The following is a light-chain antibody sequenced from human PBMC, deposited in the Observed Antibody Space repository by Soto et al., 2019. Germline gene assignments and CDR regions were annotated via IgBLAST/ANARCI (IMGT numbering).Light chain of an antibody. CDR2: VAS. Sequence: DIQMTQSPSSLSASVGDRVTISCRASENITNFLNWYQQRPGEAPKVLIYVASGLQSGVPSRFRGTRSATDFTLTVTTLQPEDFATYFCQQSYKPPPYTFGLGTKVE. CDR3: QQSYKPPPYT. J-gene: IGKJ2*01. CDR1: ENITNF. V-gene: IGKV1-39*01.